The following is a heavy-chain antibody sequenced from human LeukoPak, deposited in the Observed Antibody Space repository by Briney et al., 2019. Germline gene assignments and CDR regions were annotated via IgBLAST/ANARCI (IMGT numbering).Heavy chain of an antibody. CDR2: ISSSSSYI. D-gene: IGHD2-15*01. J-gene: IGHJ4*02. V-gene: IGHV3-21*04. CDR1: GFTFSSYS. Sequence: GGSLRLSCAASGFTFSSYSMNWVRQAPGKGLEWVSSISSSSSYIYYADSVKGRFTISRDNAKNSLYLQMNSLRAEDTAVYYCARDDSGARVVADPIDYWGQGTLVTVSS. CDR3: ARDDSGARVVADPIDY.